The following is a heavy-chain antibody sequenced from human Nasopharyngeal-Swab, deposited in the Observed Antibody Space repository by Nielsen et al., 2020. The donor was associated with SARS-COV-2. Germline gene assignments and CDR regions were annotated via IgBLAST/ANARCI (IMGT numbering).Heavy chain of an antibody. Sequence: ASVKVSCKASGYTFTDYYMHWVRQAPGQGLEWMGRINPNSGDTNYAQKFQGRVTMTRDTSISTAYMELSRLRSEDTAVYYCAVLYSSSSGYFDYWGQGTLVTVSS. J-gene: IGHJ4*02. CDR1: GYTFTDYY. CDR3: AVLYSSSSGYFDY. CDR2: INPNSGDT. V-gene: IGHV1-2*06. D-gene: IGHD6-6*01.